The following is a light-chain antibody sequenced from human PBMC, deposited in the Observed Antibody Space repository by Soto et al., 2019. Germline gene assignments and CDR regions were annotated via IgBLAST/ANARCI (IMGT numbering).Light chain of an antibody. CDR2: SND. Sequence: QSVLTQPPSASGTPGQTVTISCSGTRSSIGSNTVNWYQQFPGTAPKLLIYSNDLRPSGVPDRISGSKSATSASLAISGLQSADEGDYYCAAWDDSLLGVVFGGGTKLTVL. CDR3: AAWDDSLLGVV. V-gene: IGLV1-44*01. CDR1: RSSIGSNT. J-gene: IGLJ2*01.